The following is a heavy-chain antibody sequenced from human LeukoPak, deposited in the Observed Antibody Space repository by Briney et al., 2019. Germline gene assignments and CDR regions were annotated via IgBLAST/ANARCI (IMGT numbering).Heavy chain of an antibody. CDR2: IREDVSEK. CDR3: ARNKRGDI. J-gene: IGHJ4*02. D-gene: IGHD1/OR15-1a*01. CDR1: GFTFSHYW. Sequence: GGSLRLSCAASGFTFSHYWMSWVRQAPGKGLEWVANIREDVSEKHYVDSVKGRFTISRDNAKNSLYLQMNSLRAEDTAVYYCARNKRGDIWGQGTLVTVSS. V-gene: IGHV3-7*01.